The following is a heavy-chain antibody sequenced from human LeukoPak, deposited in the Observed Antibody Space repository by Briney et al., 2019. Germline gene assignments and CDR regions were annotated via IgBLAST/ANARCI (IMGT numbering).Heavy chain of an antibody. V-gene: IGHV3-48*03. Sequence: GGSLRLSCAASGFTFSDYEMNWVRQAPGKGLEWVSYISSDSNTIYYADSVQGRFTISRDNTKNSLYLQMNSPRAEDTAVYYCARARRQGFPNLWGQGTLVIVSS. D-gene: IGHD3-3*01. CDR2: ISSDSNTI. CDR1: GFTFSDYE. J-gene: IGHJ5*02. CDR3: ARARRQGFPNL.